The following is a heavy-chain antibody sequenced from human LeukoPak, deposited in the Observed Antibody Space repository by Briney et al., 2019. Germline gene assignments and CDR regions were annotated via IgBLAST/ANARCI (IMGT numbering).Heavy chain of an antibody. D-gene: IGHD3-3*01. CDR2: INHSGST. CDR1: GGSFSGYY. V-gene: IGHV4-34*01. CDR3: ARRENDYDFWSGYPD. J-gene: IGHJ4*02. Sequence: PSETLSLTCAVYGGSFSGYYWSWIRQPPGKGLEWIGEINHSGSTNYNPSLKSRVTISVDTSKNQFSLKLSSVTAADTAVYYCARRENDYDFWSGYPDWGQGTLVTVSS.